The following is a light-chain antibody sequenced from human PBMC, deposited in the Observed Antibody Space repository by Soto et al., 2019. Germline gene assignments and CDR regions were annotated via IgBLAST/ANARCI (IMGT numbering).Light chain of an antibody. J-gene: IGKJ2*02. CDR2: GTS. CDR3: QQYFTSRT. CDR1: QSVSSSY. Sequence: EIVLTQSPGTLSLSPGERATLSCRASQSVSSSYLAWYQQKPGQAPRLLLYGTSSRATGIPERFSGSGSGTDFTLTISRLEPEDFAVYYCQQYFTSRTFGQGTKVDIK. V-gene: IGKV3-20*01.